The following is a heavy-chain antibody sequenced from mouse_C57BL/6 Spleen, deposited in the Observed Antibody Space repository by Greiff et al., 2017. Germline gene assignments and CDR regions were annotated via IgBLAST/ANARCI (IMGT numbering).Heavy chain of an antibody. CDR1: GFTFSSYA. CDR3: ASYYGSSLLYWYFDV. CDR2: ISDGGSYT. J-gene: IGHJ1*03. Sequence: EVKLMESGGGLVKPGGSLKLSCAASGFTFSSYAMSWVRQTPEKRLEWVATISDGGSYTYYPDNVKGRFTISRDNAKNNLYLQMSHLKSEDTAMYYCASYYGSSLLYWYFDVWGTGTTVTVSS. V-gene: IGHV5-4*03. D-gene: IGHD1-1*01.